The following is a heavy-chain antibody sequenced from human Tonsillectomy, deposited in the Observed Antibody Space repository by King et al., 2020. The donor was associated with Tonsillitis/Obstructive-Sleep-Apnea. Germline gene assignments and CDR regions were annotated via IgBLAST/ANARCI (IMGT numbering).Heavy chain of an antibody. D-gene: IGHD2-21*01. Sequence: VQLVESGGGVVRPGGSLRLSCAASGFTFDDYDMSWVRQAPGMGLEWVSGINWNGGSTGYADSVKGRFTISRDNAKNSLYLQMNSLRAEDTALYHCARDSRPYCGGDCPKDYWGQGTLVTVSS. V-gene: IGHV3-20*01. CDR2: INWNGGST. CDR1: GFTFDDYD. J-gene: IGHJ4*02. CDR3: ARDSRPYCGGDCPKDY.